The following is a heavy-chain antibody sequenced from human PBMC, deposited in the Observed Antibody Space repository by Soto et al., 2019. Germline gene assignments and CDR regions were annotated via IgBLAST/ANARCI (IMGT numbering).Heavy chain of an antibody. CDR3: AREADDYSNYQGIDY. J-gene: IGHJ4*02. V-gene: IGHV3-74*01. CDR2: INSDGSST. Sequence: GGSLRLSCAASGFTFSSYWMHWVRQAPGKGLVWVSRINSDGSSTSYADSVKGRFTISRDNAKNTLYLQMNSLRAEDTAVYYCAREADDYSNYQGIDYWGQGTLVTVSS. D-gene: IGHD4-4*01. CDR1: GFTFSSYW.